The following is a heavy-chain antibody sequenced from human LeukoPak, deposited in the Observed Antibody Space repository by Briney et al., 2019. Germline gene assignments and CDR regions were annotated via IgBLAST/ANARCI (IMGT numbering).Heavy chain of an antibody. CDR1: GFTFSSYG. V-gene: IGHV3-33*01. Sequence: GGSLRLSCAASGFTFSSYGMHWVRQAPGKGLEWVAVIWYDGSNKYYADSVKGRFTISRDNSKNTLYLQMNSLRAEDTAVYYCARDEAVMTTVLSDAFDIWGQGTMVTVSS. CDR2: IWYDGSNK. CDR3: ARDEAVMTTVLSDAFDI. D-gene: IGHD4-17*01. J-gene: IGHJ3*02.